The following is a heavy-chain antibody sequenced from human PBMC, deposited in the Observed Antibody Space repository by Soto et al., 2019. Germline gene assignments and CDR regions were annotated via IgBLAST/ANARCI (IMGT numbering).Heavy chain of an antibody. D-gene: IGHD6-19*01. J-gene: IGHJ4*02. CDR1: GFTFGDYA. Sequence: GGSLRLSCAASGFTFGDYAMQWVRQAPGKGLEWVSAISWNSGSIDYADSVKGRFTISRDNAKNSLYLQMNSLRAEDTALYYCAKSHTTSGWYVTTDYRGQRTPVTVSS. V-gene: IGHV3-9*01. CDR2: ISWNSGSI. CDR3: AKSHTTSGWYVTTDY.